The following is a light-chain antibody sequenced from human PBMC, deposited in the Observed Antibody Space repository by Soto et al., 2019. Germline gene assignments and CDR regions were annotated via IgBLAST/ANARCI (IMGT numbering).Light chain of an antibody. Sequence: EIVMTQSPATLSVSPGERATLSCRASQSVRSNLAWYQQKPGQSPRLLIYGASTRATGIPARFSGSGSGTQFTLTISSLQSEDFAVYYCQQYNNWPPSIIFGQGTRLENK. CDR3: QQYNNWPPSII. J-gene: IGKJ5*01. CDR1: QSVRSN. V-gene: IGKV3-15*01. CDR2: GAS.